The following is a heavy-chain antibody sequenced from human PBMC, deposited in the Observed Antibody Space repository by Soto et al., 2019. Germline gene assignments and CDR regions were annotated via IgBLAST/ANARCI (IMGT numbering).Heavy chain of an antibody. J-gene: IGHJ4*02. CDR2: IYHSGST. V-gene: IGHV4-4*02. Sequence: QVQLQESGPGLVKPSGTLSLTCAVSGGSISSSNWWSWVRQPPGKGLEWIGEIYHSGSTNYNPSLTSRVTISVDKSKNQFSLKLSSVTAADTAVYYCARRRRTHARLAVAGPFDYWGQGTLVTVSS. CDR1: GGSISSSNW. CDR3: ARRRRTHARLAVAGPFDY. D-gene: IGHD6-19*01.